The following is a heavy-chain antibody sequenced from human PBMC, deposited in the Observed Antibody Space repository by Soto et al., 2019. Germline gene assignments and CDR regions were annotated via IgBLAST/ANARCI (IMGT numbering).Heavy chain of an antibody. V-gene: IGHV1-3*01. J-gene: IGHJ5*02. CDR3: ARDYCSGGSCYSGYLVWFDP. D-gene: IGHD2-15*01. CDR2: INAGNGNT. Sequence: GASVKVSCKASGYTFTSYAMHWVRQAPGQRLEWMGWINAGNGNTKYSQKFQGRVTITRDTSASTAYMELSSLRSEDTAVYYCARDYCSGGSCYSGYLVWFDPWGQGTLVTVSS. CDR1: GYTFTSYA.